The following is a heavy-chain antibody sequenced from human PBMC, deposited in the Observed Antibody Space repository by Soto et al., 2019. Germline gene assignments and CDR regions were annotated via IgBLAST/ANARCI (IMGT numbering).Heavy chain of an antibody. D-gene: IGHD1-26*01. CDR2: IYHSGST. V-gene: IGHV4-4*02. CDR3: ARAPITSGGDFDY. Sequence: SETLSLTCAVSGGSISSSNWWSWVRQPPGKGLEWIGEIYHSGSTNYNPSLKSRVTISVDKSKNQFSLKLSSVTAADTAVYYCARAPITSGGDFDYWGQRTLVTVSS. J-gene: IGHJ4*02. CDR1: GGSISSSNW.